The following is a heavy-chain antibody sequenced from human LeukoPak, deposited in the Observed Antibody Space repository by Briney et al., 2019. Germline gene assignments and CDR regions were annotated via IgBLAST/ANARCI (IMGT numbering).Heavy chain of an antibody. D-gene: IGHD2-2*01. CDR1: GGSISSYY. J-gene: IGHJ3*02. V-gene: IGHV4-59*12. Sequence: PSETLSLTCTVSGGSISSYYWSWIRQPPGKGLEWIGYIYYSGSTNYNPSLKSRVTISVDTSKNQFSLKLSSVTAADTAVYYCARPLGYCSSTSCSSDAFDIWGQGTMVTVSS. CDR3: ARPLGYCSSTSCSSDAFDI. CDR2: IYYSGST.